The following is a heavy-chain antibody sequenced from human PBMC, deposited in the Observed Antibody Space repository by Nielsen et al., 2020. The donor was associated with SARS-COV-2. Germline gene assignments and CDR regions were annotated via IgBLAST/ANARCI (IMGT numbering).Heavy chain of an antibody. D-gene: IGHD3-22*01. J-gene: IGHJ3*02. V-gene: IGHV4-59*01. CDR3: ARDGYYDSSGYYYREAFDI. CDR2: IYYSGST. Sequence: WIRQPPGKGLEWIGYIYYSGSTNYNPSLKSRVTISVDTSKNHVSLKLSSVTAADTAVYYCARDGYYDSSGYYYREAFDIWGPGTMVTVSS.